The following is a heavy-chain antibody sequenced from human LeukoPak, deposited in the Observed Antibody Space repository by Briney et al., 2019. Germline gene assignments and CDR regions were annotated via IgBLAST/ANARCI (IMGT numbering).Heavy chain of an antibody. V-gene: IGHV1-18*04. CDR1: GYTFTGYY. Sequence: ASVKVSCKASGYTFTGYYMHWVRQAPGQGLEWIGWISAYNGNTNYAQKLQGRVTMTTDTSTSTAYMELRSLRSDDTAVYYCARGRIAARPGWFDPWGQGTLVTVSS. D-gene: IGHD6-6*01. CDR2: ISAYNGNT. J-gene: IGHJ5*02. CDR3: ARGRIAARPGWFDP.